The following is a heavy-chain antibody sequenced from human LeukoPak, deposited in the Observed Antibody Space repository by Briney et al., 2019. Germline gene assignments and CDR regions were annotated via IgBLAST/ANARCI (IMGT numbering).Heavy chain of an antibody. CDR1: GLMFRDYS. Sequence: GGSLTLSCVGSGLMFRDYSIGWFRQGPGKGPEWISHISGSGYSKSDADSVKGRFTSSRDNAKGSVFLQMNSLRVEDTAVYYCARDRLANEGLQLYDFWGQGTLVTVSS. CDR2: ISGSGYSK. D-gene: IGHD1-1*01. CDR3: ARDRLANEGLQLYDF. J-gene: IGHJ4*02. V-gene: IGHV3-11*04.